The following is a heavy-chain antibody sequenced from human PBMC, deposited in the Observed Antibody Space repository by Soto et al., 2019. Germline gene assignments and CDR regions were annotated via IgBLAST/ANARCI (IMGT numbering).Heavy chain of an antibody. CDR3: ARDRKVAAAGEFDY. V-gene: IGHV1-69*13. D-gene: IGHD6-13*01. J-gene: IGHJ4*02. CDR1: GGTFSSYA. CDR2: IIPIFGTA. Sequence: SVKVSCKASGGTFSSYAISWVRQAPGQGLEWMGGIIPIFGTANYAQKFQGRVTITADESTSTAYMELSSLRSEDTAVYYCARDRKVAAAGEFDYWGQGTLVTVSS.